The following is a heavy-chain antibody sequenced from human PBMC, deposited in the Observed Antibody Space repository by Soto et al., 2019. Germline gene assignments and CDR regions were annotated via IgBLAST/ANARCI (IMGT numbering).Heavy chain of an antibody. J-gene: IGHJ4*02. CDR1: GFTFGDYA. V-gene: IGHV3-49*04. CDR2: IRSKAYGGTT. CDR3: TRGSHIVVVPAATSFDY. D-gene: IGHD2-2*01. Sequence: PGGSLRLSCTASGFTFGDYAMSWVRQAPGKGLEWVGFIRSKAYGGTTEYAASVKGRFTISRDDSKSIAYLQMNSLKTEDTAVYYCTRGSHIVVVPAATSFDYWGQGTLVTVSS.